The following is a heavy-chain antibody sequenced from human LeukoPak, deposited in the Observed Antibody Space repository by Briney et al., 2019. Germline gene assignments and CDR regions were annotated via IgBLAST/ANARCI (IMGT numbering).Heavy chain of an antibody. V-gene: IGHV4-34*01. Sequence: SETLSLACAVFGGSFSDYYWSWIRQPPGKRLEWIGEINHSGSTNYNPSLKSRVTISVDKSKNQFSLRLNSVTAADTAVYYCARASSWSSPYFDDWGQGTPVTVSS. CDR2: INHSGST. J-gene: IGHJ4*02. CDR1: GGSFSDYY. D-gene: IGHD6-13*01. CDR3: ARASSWSSPYFDD.